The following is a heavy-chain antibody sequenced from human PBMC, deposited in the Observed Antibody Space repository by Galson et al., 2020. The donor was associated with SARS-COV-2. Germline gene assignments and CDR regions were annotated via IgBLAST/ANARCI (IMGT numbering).Heavy chain of an antibody. CDR3: ARGGAPRGYSYGYYYYYYMDV. V-gene: IGHV3-30*01. Sequence: GGSLRLSCAASGFTFSSYAMHWVRQAPGKGLEWVAVISYDGSNTYYADSVKGRFTISRDNSKNTLYLQMNSLRAEDTAVYYCARGGAPRGYSYGYYYYYYMDVWGKGTTVTVSS. CDR2: ISYDGSNT. CDR1: GFTFSSYA. J-gene: IGHJ6*03. D-gene: IGHD5-18*01.